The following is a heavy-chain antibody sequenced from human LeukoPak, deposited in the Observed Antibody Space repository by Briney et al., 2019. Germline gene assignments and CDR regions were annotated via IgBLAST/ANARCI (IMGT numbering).Heavy chain of an antibody. CDR2: IHYSGST. J-gene: IGHJ4*02. Sequence: SEALSLTCTVSGGSISSYYWSWIRQPPGKGLEWIGYIHYSGSTNYNPSLKSRVIISLDTSKNQFSLRLSSVTAADTAVYYCARHARKRLTSNWDFWGQGTLVTVSS. V-gene: IGHV4-59*08. CDR1: GGSISSYY. CDR3: ARHARKRLTSNWDF. D-gene: IGHD2-21*02.